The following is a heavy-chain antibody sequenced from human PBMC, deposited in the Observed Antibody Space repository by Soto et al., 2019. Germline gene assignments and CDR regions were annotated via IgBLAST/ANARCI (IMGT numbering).Heavy chain of an antibody. CDR1: GGTFSSYA. CDR2: IIPIFGTA. V-gene: IGHV1-69*06. J-gene: IGHJ6*02. Sequence: SVKVSFKASGGTFSSYAISWLRQAPGQGLEWMGGIIPIFGTANYAQKFQGRVTITADKSTSTAYMELSSLRSEDTAVYYCARAGYSGYDLGGYYYYYGMDVWGQGTTVTVSS. D-gene: IGHD5-12*01. CDR3: ARAGYSGYDLGGYYYYYGMDV.